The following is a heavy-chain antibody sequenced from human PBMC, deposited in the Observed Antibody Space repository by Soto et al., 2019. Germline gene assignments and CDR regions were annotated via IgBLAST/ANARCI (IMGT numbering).Heavy chain of an antibody. Sequence: GSLRLSCAASGFTFSNAWMNWVRQAPGKGLEWVGRIKSKTDGGTTDYAAPVEGRFTISRDDSKNTLYLQMNSLKTEDTAVYYCTPSIVARGGDYYYGMEACGQGTTITASS. CDR1: GFTFSNAW. D-gene: IGHD6-6*01. CDR3: TPSIVARGGDYYYGMEA. CDR2: IKSKTDGGTT. J-gene: IGHJ6*02. V-gene: IGHV3-15*07.